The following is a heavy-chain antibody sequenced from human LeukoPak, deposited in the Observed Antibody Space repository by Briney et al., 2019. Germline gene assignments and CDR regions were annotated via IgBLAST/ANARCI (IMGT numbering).Heavy chain of an antibody. CDR1: GYTFTGYY. CDR2: INPNSGGT. V-gene: IGHV1-2*02. Sequence: ASVKVSCKASGYTFTGYYMHWVRQAPGQGLEWMGWINPNSGGTNYAQKFQGRVTMTRDTSISTAYMELRSLRSDDTAVYYCARETGTNEYFDYWGQGTLVTVSS. D-gene: IGHD1-7*01. CDR3: ARETGTNEYFDY. J-gene: IGHJ4*02.